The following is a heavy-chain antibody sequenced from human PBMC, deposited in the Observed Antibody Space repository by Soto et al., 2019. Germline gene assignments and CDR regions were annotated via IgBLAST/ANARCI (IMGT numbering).Heavy chain of an antibody. CDR3: ASLRSKLFGVVTPYYYYGMDV. Sequence: TSETLSLTCAVYGGSFSGYYWSWIRQPPGKGLEWIGEINHSGSTNYNPSLKSRVTISVDTSKNQFSLKLRSVTAADTAVYYCASLRSKLFGVVTPYYYYGMDVWGQGTTVTVSS. D-gene: IGHD3-3*01. V-gene: IGHV4-34*01. CDR1: GGSFSGYY. CDR2: INHSGST. J-gene: IGHJ6*02.